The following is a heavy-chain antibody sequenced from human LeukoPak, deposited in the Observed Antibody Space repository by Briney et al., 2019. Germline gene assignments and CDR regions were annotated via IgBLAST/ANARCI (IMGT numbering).Heavy chain of an antibody. CDR2: IKQDGSEK. D-gene: IGHD3-16*01. CDR1: GFTFSNYW. Sequence: GGSLRLSCAASGFTFSNYWMSWVRQAPGKGLEWVANIKQDGSEKYYVDSVKGQFTISRDNAKNSLYLQMSNLRAEDTAVYFCARGGGLDVWGQGATVTVSS. J-gene: IGHJ6*02. V-gene: IGHV3-7*03. CDR3: ARGGGLDV.